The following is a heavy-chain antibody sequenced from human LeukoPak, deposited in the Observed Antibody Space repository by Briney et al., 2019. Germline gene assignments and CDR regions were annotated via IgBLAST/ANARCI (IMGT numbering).Heavy chain of an antibody. Sequence: GGSLRLSCAASGFTFKNYGMHWVRQAPGKGLEWVSAISGSGGDTYYADSVKGRFTFSRDNSKNTLYLQMNSLRPEDTALYYCAKAVWFGEFDYYFFGLDVWGQGTTVTVSS. V-gene: IGHV3-23*01. D-gene: IGHD3-10*01. J-gene: IGHJ6*02. CDR3: AKAVWFGEFDYYFFGLDV. CDR2: ISGSGGDT. CDR1: GFTFKNYG.